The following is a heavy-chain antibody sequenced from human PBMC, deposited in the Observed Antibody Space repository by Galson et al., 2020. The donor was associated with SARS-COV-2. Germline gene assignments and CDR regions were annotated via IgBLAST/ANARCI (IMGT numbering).Heavy chain of an antibody. V-gene: IGHV3-21*01. CDR3: GREVQGASGYYYYYGMAV. D-gene: IGHD3-10*01. CDR1: GFTFSSYS. Sequence: GGSLRLSCAASGFTFSSYSMNWVRQAQGKGMEWVSSISSSSSYINYADSVKGRLTISRDNAKNSLYLQMYSPGAEDTAVYYCGREVQGASGYYYYYGMAVWGQGTTVTVSS. CDR2: ISSSSSYI. J-gene: IGHJ6*02.